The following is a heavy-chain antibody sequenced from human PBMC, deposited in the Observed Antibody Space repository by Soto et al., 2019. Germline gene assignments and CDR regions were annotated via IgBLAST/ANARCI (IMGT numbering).Heavy chain of an antibody. J-gene: IGHJ5*02. D-gene: IGHD2-2*02. Sequence: PSETLSLTCTVSGGSISSGGYYWSWIRQHPGKGLEWIGYIYYSGSTYYNPSLKSRVTISVDTSKNQFSLKLSSVTAADTAVYYCARHYPYIVVVPAAIGWFDPWGQGTLVTVS. V-gene: IGHV4-31*03. CDR3: ARHYPYIVVVPAAIGWFDP. CDR1: GGSISSGGYY. CDR2: IYYSGST.